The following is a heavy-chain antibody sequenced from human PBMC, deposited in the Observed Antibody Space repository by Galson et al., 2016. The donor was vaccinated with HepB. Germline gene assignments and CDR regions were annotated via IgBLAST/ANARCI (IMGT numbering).Heavy chain of an antibody. CDR3: ARYRRESARYYTDV. J-gene: IGHJ6*03. CDR2: INQDGSLK. D-gene: IGHD3-10*01. Sequence: SLRLSCAASGFTFSDFYMSWIRQAPGKGLEWVANINQDGSLKYYVDSVRGRFTISRDNAANSLFLQMNGLRAEDTAVYYCARYRRESARYYTDVWGGGTTVIVSS. V-gene: IGHV3-7*03. CDR1: GFTFSDFY.